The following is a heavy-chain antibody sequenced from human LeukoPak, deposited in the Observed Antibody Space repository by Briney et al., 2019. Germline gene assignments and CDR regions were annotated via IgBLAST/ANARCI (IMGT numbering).Heavy chain of an antibody. CDR3: ARESFAFDI. Sequence: PGGSLRLSCAASGFTFSSYGMHWVRQAPGKGLEWVAVISYDGSNKYYADSVKGRFTISRDNSKNTLYLQMNSLRAEDTAVYYCARESFAFDIWGQGTMVTVSS. V-gene: IGHV3-30*19. CDR2: ISYDGSNK. D-gene: IGHD3-10*01. J-gene: IGHJ3*02. CDR1: GFTFSSYG.